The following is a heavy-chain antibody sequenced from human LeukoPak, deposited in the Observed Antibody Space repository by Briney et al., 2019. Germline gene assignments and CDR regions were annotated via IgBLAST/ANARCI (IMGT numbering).Heavy chain of an antibody. Sequence: GGSLRLSCAASGFTVSSNPMSWVRQAPGRGLEWVSLIYSGGGTYHADSVKGRFTISRDNSKNTLYLQMNSLRAEDTAVYYCASGSPPDYWGQGTLVTVSS. CDR3: ASGSPPDY. J-gene: IGHJ4*02. V-gene: IGHV3-53*01. CDR2: IYSGGGT. CDR1: GFTVSSNP. D-gene: IGHD1-26*01.